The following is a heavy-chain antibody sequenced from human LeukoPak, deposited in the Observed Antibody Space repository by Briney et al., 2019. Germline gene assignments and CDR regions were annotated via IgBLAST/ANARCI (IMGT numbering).Heavy chain of an antibody. J-gene: IGHJ4*02. Sequence: GGSLRLSCTASGLSFTTGGMHWARQAPGKGLEWLAFIQNDGSSKYFADSVKGRFTISRDNSKNTLYLQMNTLRLEDTAVYYCARQGYGGHSRGAADYWGQGTLVTVSS. CDR2: IQNDGSSK. CDR1: GLSFTTGG. CDR3: ARQGYGGHSRGAADY. D-gene: IGHD4-23*01. V-gene: IGHV3-30*02.